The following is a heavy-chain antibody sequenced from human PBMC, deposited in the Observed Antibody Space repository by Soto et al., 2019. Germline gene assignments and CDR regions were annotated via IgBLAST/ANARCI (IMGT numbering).Heavy chain of an antibody. J-gene: IGHJ4*02. D-gene: IGHD2-2*02. CDR1: GFIFSSYA. V-gene: IGHV3-23*01. CDR2: ISGTGGSA. CDR3: ARGPYCSTTNCYTSGHVDH. Sequence: EVQLLESGGGLVQPGGSLRLSCAASGFIFSSYAMSWVRQAPGKGLEWVSSISGTGGSAYYADSVKGRFISSRDNSKKVLYLQMNSLRAEDTAVYYCARGPYCSTTNCYTSGHVDHWGQGNLVTVSS.